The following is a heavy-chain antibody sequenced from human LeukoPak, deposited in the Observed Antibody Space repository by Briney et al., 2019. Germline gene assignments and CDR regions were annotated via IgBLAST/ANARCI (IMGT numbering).Heavy chain of an antibody. CDR1: GGSISSYH. D-gene: IGHD3-9*01. CDR2: IYYSGST. V-gene: IGHV4-59*01. J-gene: IGHJ4*02. CDR3: ARDILTGYGWLD. Sequence: SETLSLTCTVSGGSISSYHWSWIRQPPGKGLEWIGYIYYSGSTNYNPSLKSRVTISVDTSKNQFSLKLSSVTAADTAVYYCARDILTGYGWLDWGRGTLVTVSS.